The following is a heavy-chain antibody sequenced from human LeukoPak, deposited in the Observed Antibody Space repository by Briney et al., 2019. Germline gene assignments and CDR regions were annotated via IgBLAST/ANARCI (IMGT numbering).Heavy chain of an antibody. D-gene: IGHD2-15*01. Sequence: PGGSLRLSCAASGFTFSSYSMNWVRQAPGKGLEWVSSISSSSYIYYADSVKGRFTISRDNAKNSLYLQMNSLRAEVTAVYYCARDRDIVVVVAATLGYYYYGMDVWGQGTTVTVSS. CDR1: GFTFSSYS. CDR3: ARDRDIVVVVAATLGYYYYGMDV. CDR2: ISSSSYI. J-gene: IGHJ6*02. V-gene: IGHV3-21*01.